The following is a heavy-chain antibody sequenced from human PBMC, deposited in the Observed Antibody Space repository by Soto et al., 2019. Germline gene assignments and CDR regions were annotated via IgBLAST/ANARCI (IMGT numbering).Heavy chain of an antibody. CDR3: ARGEDAFFYYGLDV. CDR2: IYDTGISGYTPST. CDR1: GVSITSSY. Sequence: SETLCLTCTVSGVSITSSYWSWIRRPPGKGLEWIAYIYDTGISGYTPSTSYNPSLKSRVTMSVDTSKSQFSVKLTSVTAADTAVYYCARGEDAFFYYGLDVWGQGITVTVSS. J-gene: IGHJ6*02. V-gene: IGHV4-59*01.